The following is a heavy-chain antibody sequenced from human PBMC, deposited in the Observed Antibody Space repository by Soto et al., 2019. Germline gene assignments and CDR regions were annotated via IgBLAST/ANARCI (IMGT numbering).Heavy chain of an antibody. J-gene: IGHJ6*02. CDR2: IDNSGST. D-gene: IGHD6-19*01. V-gene: IGHV4-59*01. CDR3: ARGGGWLRYPKSIAVAGTSSYYGMDV. Sequence: PSETLSLTSTVSGGSISSYYWSWLRQPPGKGLEWIGYIDNSGSTNYNPSLKSRVTISVDTSKNQFSLKLSSVTAADTAVYYCARGGGWLRYPKSIAVAGTSSYYGMDVWGQGTTVT. CDR1: GGSISSYY.